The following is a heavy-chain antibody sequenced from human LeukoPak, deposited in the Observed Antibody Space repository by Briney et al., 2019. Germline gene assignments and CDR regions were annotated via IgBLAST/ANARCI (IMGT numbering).Heavy chain of an antibody. J-gene: IGHJ4*02. CDR2: ISYDGSEK. Sequence: GGSLRLSCAVSGFIFSNSGIHWVRQAPGKGLVWVAGISYDGSEKYYAEPVKGRFTTSRDNSKTTVYLQMNSLEIEDTAVYYCGKDLLGLTAPKAYFDFWGQGTLVTVSS. V-gene: IGHV3-30*18. CDR3: GKDLLGLTAPKAYFDF. CDR1: GFIFSNSG. D-gene: IGHD2-21*02.